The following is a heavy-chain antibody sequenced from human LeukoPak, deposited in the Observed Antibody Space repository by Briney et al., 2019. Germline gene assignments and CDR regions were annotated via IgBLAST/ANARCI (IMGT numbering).Heavy chain of an antibody. Sequence: SETLSLTCTVSGGSISSSSYYWGWIRQPPGKGLEWIGSIYYSGSTYYNPSLKSRVTISVDTSKNQFSLKLSSVTAADTAVCYCARHAGIRYFDWFFDYWGQGTLVTVSS. V-gene: IGHV4-39*01. CDR3: ARHAGIRYFDWFFDY. CDR2: IYYSGST. D-gene: IGHD3-9*01. J-gene: IGHJ4*02. CDR1: GGSISSSSYY.